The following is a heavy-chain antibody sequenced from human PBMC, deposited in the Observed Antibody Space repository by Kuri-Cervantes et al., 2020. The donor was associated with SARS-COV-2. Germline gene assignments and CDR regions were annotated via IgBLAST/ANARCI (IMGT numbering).Heavy chain of an antibody. Sequence: SETLSLTCTVSGGSISSYYWSWIRQPAGKGLEWIGRMYSSGSTTYNPSLKSRVTISVDKSKTHFSLNLRSVTAADTAVYYCARSQHPTSRFYYYSLDVWGQGTTVTVSS. CDR1: GGSISSYY. D-gene: IGHD2-2*01. J-gene: IGHJ6*02. CDR3: ARSQHPTSRFYYYSLDV. CDR2: MYSSGST. V-gene: IGHV4-4*07.